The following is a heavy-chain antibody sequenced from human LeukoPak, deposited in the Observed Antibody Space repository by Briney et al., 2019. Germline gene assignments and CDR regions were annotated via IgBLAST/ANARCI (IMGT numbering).Heavy chain of an antibody. J-gene: IGHJ4*02. V-gene: IGHV3-23*01. Sequence: PGGSLRLSCAASGLPFRTFDMSWARQAPGKGLEWVSVISGGGGGTYYADSVKGRFTISRDDSRNTLYLQMNSLRAEDTAVYHCVKGAWLDFWGQGTLVAVSS. CDR3: VKGAWLDF. CDR2: ISGGGGGT. CDR1: GLPFRTFD.